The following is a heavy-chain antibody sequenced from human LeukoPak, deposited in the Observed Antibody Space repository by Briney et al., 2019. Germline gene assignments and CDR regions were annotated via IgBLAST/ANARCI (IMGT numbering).Heavy chain of an antibody. J-gene: IGHJ4*02. V-gene: IGHV4-59*01. D-gene: IGHD2-15*01. CDR3: ARGAELPDY. Sequence: SETLSLTCTVSGGSISTFFWSWIRQPPGRGLEWIGYIHSSGRTNYNPSLKSRVTISVDTSKNQFSLRLSSVTAADTAVYYCARGAELPDYWGQGTLVTVSS. CDR1: GGSISTFF. CDR2: IHSSGRT.